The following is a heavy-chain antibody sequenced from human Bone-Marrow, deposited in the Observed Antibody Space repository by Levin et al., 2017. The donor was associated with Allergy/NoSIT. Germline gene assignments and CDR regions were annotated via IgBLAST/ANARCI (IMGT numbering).Heavy chain of an antibody. D-gene: IGHD5-18*01. CDR3: AKMNSYGDDVWLDF. CDR2: IAAYNGVT. CDR1: GYSFPNSR. V-gene: IGHV1-18*01. Sequence: PVASVKVSCKTSGYSFPNSRLNWVRQAPGQGLEWMGWIAAYNGVTRYARKFQDRVIMTTEAITSTAHLELKSLRYDDTAVYYCAKMNSYGDDVWLDFWGQGTLVTVSS. J-gene: IGHJ4*02.